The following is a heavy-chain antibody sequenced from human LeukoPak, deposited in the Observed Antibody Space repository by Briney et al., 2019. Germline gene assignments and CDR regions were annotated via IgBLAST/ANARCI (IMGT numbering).Heavy chain of an antibody. CDR2: INHRGTT. CDR3: ARGSSYGASGYPYFDH. D-gene: IGHD3-22*01. J-gene: IGHJ4*02. CDR1: GGSFSGYY. V-gene: IGHV4-34*01. Sequence: PSETLSLTCAVYGGSFSGYYWSWIRQSPGMGLEWIGEINHRGTTKYNASLESRVTISLDTSKNQFSLEVTSVTAADTATYYCARGSSYGASGYPYFDHWGQGTLVPASS.